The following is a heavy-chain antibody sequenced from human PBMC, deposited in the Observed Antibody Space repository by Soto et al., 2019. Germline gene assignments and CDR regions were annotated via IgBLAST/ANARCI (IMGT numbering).Heavy chain of an antibody. CDR1: GFVFKNAR. D-gene: IGHD3-10*01. J-gene: IGHJ4*02. CDR3: YHYGSGSYSTDY. Sequence: EVQMVESGGGLVKPGGSLRLSCAASGFVFKNARMSWARQAPGRGLEWVGHIRSSDERGTTDYAAPVKGRFTISRDDSQNTLYLQMNSLKTEDTAVYFCYHYGSGSYSTDYWGQGTLVTVSS. V-gene: IGHV3-15*07. CDR2: IRSSDERGTT.